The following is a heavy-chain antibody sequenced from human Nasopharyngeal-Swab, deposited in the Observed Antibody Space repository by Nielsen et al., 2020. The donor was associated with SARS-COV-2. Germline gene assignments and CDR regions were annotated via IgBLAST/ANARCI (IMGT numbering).Heavy chain of an antibody. Sequence: GESLKISCAASGFTFSSYAMHWVRQAPGKGLEWGALIWYIGDNKYYADSVKGRFTISRDNSKNTLYLQMNSLRAEDTAVYYCAADIVVLPAVNLGDYYALDVWGPGTTVTVSS. CDR2: IWYIGDNK. V-gene: IGHV3-33*01. CDR1: GFTFSSYA. J-gene: IGHJ6*02. CDR3: AADIVVLPAVNLGDYYALDV. D-gene: IGHD2-2*01.